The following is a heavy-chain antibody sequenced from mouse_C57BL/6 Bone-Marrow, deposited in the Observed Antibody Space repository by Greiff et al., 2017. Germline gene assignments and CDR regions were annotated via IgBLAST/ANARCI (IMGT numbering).Heavy chain of an antibody. J-gene: IGHJ2*01. D-gene: IGHD2-1*01. CDR2: IDPSDSYT. CDR3: EVRIYYGNYFDY. V-gene: IGHV1-69*01. CDR1: GYTFTSYW. Sequence: QVQLQQPGAELVMPGASVKLSCKASGYTFTSYWMHWVKQRPGQGLEWIGEIDPSDSYTNYNQKFKGKSTLTVDKSSSTAYMQLSSLTSEDSAVYYCEVRIYYGNYFDYWGQGTTLTVSS.